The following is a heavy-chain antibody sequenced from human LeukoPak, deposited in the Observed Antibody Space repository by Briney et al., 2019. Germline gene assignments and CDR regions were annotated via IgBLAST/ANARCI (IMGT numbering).Heavy chain of an antibody. CDR2: INPSGGST. D-gene: IGHD6-13*01. V-gene: IGHV1-46*01. J-gene: IGHJ4*02. Sequence: ASVKVSCKASGYAFTSYYMHWVRQAPGQGLEWMGIINPSGGSTSYAQKFQGRVTMTRDTSTSTVYMELSSLRSEDTAVYYCARDSSSWGFDYWGQGTLVTVSS. CDR1: GYAFTSYY. CDR3: ARDSSSWGFDY.